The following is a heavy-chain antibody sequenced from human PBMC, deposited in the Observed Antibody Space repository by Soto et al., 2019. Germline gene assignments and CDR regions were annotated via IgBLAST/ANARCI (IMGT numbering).Heavy chain of an antibody. CDR3: ARDIDYYDSSGYQDY. D-gene: IGHD3-22*01. V-gene: IGHV3-48*03. J-gene: IGHJ4*02. CDR1: GFTFSSYE. CDR2: INTRGNII. Sequence: RLSCAASGFTFSSYEMNWVRQAPGKGLEWVSYINTRGNIIHYADSVKGRFTISRDNAKNSLYLQMNSLRAEDTAVYYCARDIDYYDSSGYQDYWGQGTLVTVSS.